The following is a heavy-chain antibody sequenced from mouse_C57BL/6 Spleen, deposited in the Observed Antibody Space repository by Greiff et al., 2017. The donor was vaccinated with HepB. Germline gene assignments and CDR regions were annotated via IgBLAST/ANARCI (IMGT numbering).Heavy chain of an antibody. Sequence: DVKLVESGPELVKPGASVKIPCKASGYTFTDYNMDWVKQSHGKSLEWIGDINPNNGGTIYNQKFKGKATLTVDKSSSTAYMELRSLTSEDTAVYYCARRLGEVYYFDYWGQGTTLTVSS. CDR1: GYTFTDYN. CDR2: INPNNGGT. V-gene: IGHV1-18*01. J-gene: IGHJ2*01. D-gene: IGHD4-1*01. CDR3: ARRLGEVYYFDY.